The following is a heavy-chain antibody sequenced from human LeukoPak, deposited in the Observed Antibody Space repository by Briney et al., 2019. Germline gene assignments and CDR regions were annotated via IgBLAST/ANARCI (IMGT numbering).Heavy chain of an antibody. CDR2: IIPIFGTA. CDR3: ARDVSGSYYPNYFDY. J-gene: IGHJ4*02. Sequence: GASVKVSCKASGYTFTSYGISWVRQAPGQGLEWMGWIIPIFGTANYAQKFQGRVTITADESTSTAYMELSSLRSEDTAVYYCARDVSGSYYPNYFDYWGQGTLVTVSS. D-gene: IGHD1-26*01. CDR1: GYTFTSYG. V-gene: IGHV1-69*13.